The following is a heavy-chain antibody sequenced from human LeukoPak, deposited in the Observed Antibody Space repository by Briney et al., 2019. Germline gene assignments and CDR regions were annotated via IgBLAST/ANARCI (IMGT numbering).Heavy chain of an antibody. CDR3: AREVIVVAYDAFDI. V-gene: IGHV4-59*12. J-gene: IGHJ3*02. CDR2: IYYSGST. CDR1: GGSISSYY. D-gene: IGHD3-22*01. Sequence: PSETLSLTCTVSGGSISSYYWSWIRQPPGKGLEWIGYIYYSGSTNYNPSLKSRVTMSVDTSKNQFSLKLSSVTAADTAVYYCAREVIVVAYDAFDIWGQGTMVTVSS.